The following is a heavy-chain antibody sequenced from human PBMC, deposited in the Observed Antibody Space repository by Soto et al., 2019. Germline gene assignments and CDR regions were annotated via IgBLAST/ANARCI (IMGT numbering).Heavy chain of an antibody. J-gene: IGHJ4*02. D-gene: IGHD3-22*01. CDR2: IIPIFGTA. CDR3: ASQTASSGYYSY. V-gene: IGHV1-69*13. CDR1: GGTFSSYA. Sequence: GASVKVSCKASGGTFSSYAISWVRQAPGQGLEWMGGIIPIFGTANYAQKFQGRVTITADESTSTAYMELSSLRSEDTAVYYCASQTASSGYYSYWGQGTLVTVSS.